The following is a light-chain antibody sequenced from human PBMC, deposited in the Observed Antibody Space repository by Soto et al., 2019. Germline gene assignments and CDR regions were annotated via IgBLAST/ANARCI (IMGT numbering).Light chain of an antibody. Sequence: IVMTRSPATLSFSPCDIGTFSCSCSHSVSSTLAWYQQKPGQAHRLLIYGAYIRATGIPARFSGSGSGTEFPLTISSLQSEDFAVYYCQHYNNWPPWTLGQGTKVDIK. J-gene: IGKJ1*01. CDR2: GAY. CDR3: QHYNNWPPWT. V-gene: IGKV3-15*01. CDR1: HSVSST.